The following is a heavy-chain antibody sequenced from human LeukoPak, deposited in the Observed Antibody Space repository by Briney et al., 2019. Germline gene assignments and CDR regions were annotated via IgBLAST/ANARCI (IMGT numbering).Heavy chain of an antibody. D-gene: IGHD3-10*01. CDR3: AKEFDDYYGSGSHPFGY. CDR2: ISYDGSNK. CDR1: GFTFSSYG. Sequence: TGRSLRLSCAASGFTFSSYGMHWVRQAPGKGLEWVAVISYDGSNKYYADSVKGRFTISRDNSKNTLYLQMNSLRAEDTAVYYCAKEFDDYYGSGSHPFGYWGQGTLVTVSS. V-gene: IGHV3-30*18. J-gene: IGHJ4*02.